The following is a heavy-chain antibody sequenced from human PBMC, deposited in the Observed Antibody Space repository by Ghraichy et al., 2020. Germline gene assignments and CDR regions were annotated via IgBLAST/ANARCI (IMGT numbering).Heavy chain of an antibody. CDR1: GFTVSSNY. V-gene: IGHV3-53*01. CDR3: ARAPDDYGDYEGYYFDY. J-gene: IGHJ4*02. CDR2: IYSGGST. D-gene: IGHD4-17*01. Sequence: GGSLRLSCAASGFTVSSNYMSWVRQAPGKGLEWVSVIYSGGSTYYADSVKGRFTISRDNSKNTLYLQMNSLRAEDTAVYYCARAPDDYGDYEGYYFDYWGQGTLVTVSS.